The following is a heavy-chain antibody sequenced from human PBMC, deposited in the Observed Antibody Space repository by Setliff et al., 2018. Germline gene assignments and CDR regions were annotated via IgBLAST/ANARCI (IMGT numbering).Heavy chain of an antibody. CDR3: ATFRGYTYGYDY. V-gene: IGHV1-18*01. D-gene: IGHD5-18*01. CDR1: GYTFTSYA. Sequence: ASVKVSCKASGYTFTSYAMHWVRQAPGQRLEWMGWISAYNGNTNYAQKLQGRVTMTTDTSTSTAYMELRSLRSDDTAVYYCATFRGYTYGYDYWGQGTLVTVSS. J-gene: IGHJ4*02. CDR2: ISAYNGNT.